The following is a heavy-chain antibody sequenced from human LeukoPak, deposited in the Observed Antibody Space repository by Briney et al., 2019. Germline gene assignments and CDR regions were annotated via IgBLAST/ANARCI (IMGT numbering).Heavy chain of an antibody. CDR2: ISYDGSHK. J-gene: IGHJ1*01. V-gene: IGHV3-30*04. D-gene: IGHD6-13*01. CDR3: AKEMESSSWYPAEYFQH. CDR1: AFTFSRYA. Sequence: GRSLRLSCAASAFTFSRYAMHWVRQAPGKGLECVTLISYDGSHKDYADSVKGRFTISRDNSKNTLYLQMNSLRAEDTAVYYCAKEMESSSWYPAEYFQHWGQGTLVTVSS.